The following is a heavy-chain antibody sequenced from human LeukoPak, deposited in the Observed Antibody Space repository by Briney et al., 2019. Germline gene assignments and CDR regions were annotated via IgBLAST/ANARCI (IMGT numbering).Heavy chain of an antibody. D-gene: IGHD3-9*01. CDR3: ARGSGSGVLRYFDWLREPGNPPNWFDP. Sequence: ASVKVSCKASGYTFTGYYMHWVRQAPGQGLEWMGWINPNSGGTNYAQKFQGRVTMTRDTSISTAYMELSRLRSDDTAVYYCARGSGSGVLRYFDWLREPGNPPNWFDPWGQGTLVTVSS. V-gene: IGHV1-2*02. J-gene: IGHJ5*02. CDR2: INPNSGGT. CDR1: GYTFTGYY.